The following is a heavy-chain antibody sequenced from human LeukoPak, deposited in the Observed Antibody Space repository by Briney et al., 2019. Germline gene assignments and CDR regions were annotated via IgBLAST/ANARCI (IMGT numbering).Heavy chain of an antibody. CDR1: GFTFSSYS. D-gene: IGHD2-2*02. Sequence: PGGSLRLSCAASGFTFSSYSMNWVRQAPGKGRDGVSSISSSSSYIYYADSVKGRFTISRDNAKNSLYLQMNSLRAEDTAVYYCARCCSSTSCYTKIAARPGYYYYGMDVWGQGTTVTVSS. CDR3: ARCCSSTSCYTKIAARPGYYYYGMDV. CDR2: ISSSSSYI. V-gene: IGHV3-21*01. J-gene: IGHJ6*02.